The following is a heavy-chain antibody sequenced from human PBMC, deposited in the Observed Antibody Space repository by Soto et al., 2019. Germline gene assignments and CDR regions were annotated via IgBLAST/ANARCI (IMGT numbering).Heavy chain of an antibody. CDR1: GFTFSSYA. D-gene: IGHD4-17*01. J-gene: IGHJ4*02. CDR3: ARDGNYGDYEPSPFDY. V-gene: IGHV3-30-3*01. Sequence: QVQLVESGGGVVQPGRSLRLSCAASGFTFSSYAMHWVRQAPGKGLEWVAVISYDGSNKYYADSVKGRFTISRDNSKNTLYLQMNSLRAEDTAVYYCARDGNYGDYEPSPFDYWGQGTLVTVSS. CDR2: ISYDGSNK.